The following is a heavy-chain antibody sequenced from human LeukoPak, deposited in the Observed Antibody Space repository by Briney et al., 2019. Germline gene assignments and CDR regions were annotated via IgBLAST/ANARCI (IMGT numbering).Heavy chain of an antibody. CDR2: ISSSSGYI. J-gene: IGHJ4*02. V-gene: IGHV3-21*01. CDR1: GFTFSSYS. Sequence: GGSLRLPCAASGFTFSSYSMNCVRQAPGKGLEWGSSISSSSGYIYYADSVKGRFTISRENAKNSLYLQMNSLRAEDTTVYYCVREVNVDRRFDYWGQGTLVTVSS. CDR3: VREVNVDRRFDY. D-gene: IGHD5-12*01.